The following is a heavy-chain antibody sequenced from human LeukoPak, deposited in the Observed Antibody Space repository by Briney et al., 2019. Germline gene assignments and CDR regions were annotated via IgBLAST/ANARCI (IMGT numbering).Heavy chain of an antibody. D-gene: IGHD5-12*01. Sequence: GASVKVSCKASGYTFTGYYMHWVRQAPGQGLEWVGWINPNSGATKYAQKFQGRVTMTRITSISTVYMDLSGLKSDDTAMYYCSSVYSGNDLSQLDYWGQGTLVTVSS. CDR1: GYTFTGYY. CDR2: INPNSGAT. J-gene: IGHJ4*02. V-gene: IGHV1-2*02. CDR3: SSVYSGNDLSQLDY.